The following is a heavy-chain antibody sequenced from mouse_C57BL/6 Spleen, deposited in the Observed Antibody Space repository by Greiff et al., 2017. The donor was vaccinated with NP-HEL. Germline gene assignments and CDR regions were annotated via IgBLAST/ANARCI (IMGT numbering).Heavy chain of an antibody. Sequence: VQLQQSGAELVRPGASVKLSCTASGFNIKDDYMHWVKQRPEQGLEWIGWIDPENGDTEYASKFQGKATITADTSSNTAYLQLSSLTSEDTAVYYCTRIYYYGSSYLGDYWGQGTTLTVSS. CDR3: TRIYYYGSSYLGDY. J-gene: IGHJ2*01. D-gene: IGHD1-1*01. V-gene: IGHV14-4*01. CDR1: GFNIKDDY. CDR2: IDPENGDT.